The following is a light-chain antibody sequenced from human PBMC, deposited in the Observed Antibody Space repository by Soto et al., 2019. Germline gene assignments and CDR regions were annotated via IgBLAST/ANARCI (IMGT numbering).Light chain of an antibody. J-gene: IGKJ4*01. CDR1: QSVTSN. Sequence: EIVMTQSPATLSVSPGERATLSCRASQSVTSNLAWYQQKPGQAPRLLMYGVSTRATGIPARFGGSGSATEFTLTISSLQSEDFAVYYCQQYSQWPLPFGGGTKVEIK. V-gene: IGKV3-15*01. CDR2: GVS. CDR3: QQYSQWPLP.